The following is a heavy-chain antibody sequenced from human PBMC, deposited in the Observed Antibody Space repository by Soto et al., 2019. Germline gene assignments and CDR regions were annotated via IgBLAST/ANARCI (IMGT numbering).Heavy chain of an antibody. V-gene: IGHV4-4*02. CDR2: IYHSGST. J-gene: IGHJ4*02. CDR1: GGSISSSNW. D-gene: IGHD3-9*01. CDR3: ASLDILTGYYQPMGY. Sequence: QVQLQESGPGLVKPSGTLSLTCAVSGGSISSSNWWSWVRRPPGKGLEWIGEIYHSGSTNYNPSLKSRVSISIDKSKNQFSLKLSSVTAADTAVYYCASLDILTGYYQPMGYWGQGVLVTVSS.